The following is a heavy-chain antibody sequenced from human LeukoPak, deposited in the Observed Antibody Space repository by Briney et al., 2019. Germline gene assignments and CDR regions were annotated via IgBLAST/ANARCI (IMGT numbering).Heavy chain of an antibody. CDR3: AKELATTSYYYYGMDV. CDR2: ISYDGSNK. CDR1: GFTFSSYG. V-gene: IGHV3-30*18. Sequence: PGRSLRLSCAASGFTFSSYGMHWVRQAPGKGLEWVAVISYDGSNKYYADSVKGRFTISRDNSKNTLYLQMNSLRAEDTAVYYCAKELATTSYYYYGMDVWGQGTTVTVSS. D-gene: IGHD4-11*01. J-gene: IGHJ6*02.